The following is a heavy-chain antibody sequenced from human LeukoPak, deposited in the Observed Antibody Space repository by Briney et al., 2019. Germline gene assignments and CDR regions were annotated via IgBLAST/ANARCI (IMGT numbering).Heavy chain of an antibody. J-gene: IGHJ3*02. CDR3: AKPQGDYYDSSGYRGAFDI. CDR2: ISSSSSTI. CDR1: GFTFSSYS. Sequence: GGSLRLSCAASGFTFSSYSMNWVRQAPGKGLEWVSYISSSSSTIYYADSVKGRFTISRDNAKNSLYLQMNSLRAEDTAVYYCAKPQGDYYDSSGYRGAFDIWGQGTMVTVSS. V-gene: IGHV3-48*01. D-gene: IGHD3-22*01.